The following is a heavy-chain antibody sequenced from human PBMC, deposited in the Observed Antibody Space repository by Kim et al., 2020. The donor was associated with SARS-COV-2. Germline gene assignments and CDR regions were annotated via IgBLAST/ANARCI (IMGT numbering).Heavy chain of an antibody. CDR2: GT. CDR3: ARTPPGAYSP. Sequence: GTNYAQKFQGRVTMTRDTSISTAYMELSRLRSDDTAVYYCARTPPGAYSPWGQGTLVTVSS. V-gene: IGHV1-2*02. J-gene: IGHJ5*02. D-gene: IGHD2-21*01.